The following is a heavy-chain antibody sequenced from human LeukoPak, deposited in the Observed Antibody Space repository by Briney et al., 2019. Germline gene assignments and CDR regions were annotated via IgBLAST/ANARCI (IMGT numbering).Heavy chain of an antibody. V-gene: IGHV4-59*12. J-gene: IGHJ6*03. D-gene: IGHD7-27*01. CDR3: ARRRWVAVNWGYCYMDV. CDR1: GGSISSYY. Sequence: PSETLSLTCTVSGGSISSYYWSWIRQPPGKGLEWIGYIYYSGSTNYNPSLKSRVTISVDTSKNQFSLKLSSVTAADTAVYYCARRRWVAVNWGYCYMDVWGKGTTVTVSS. CDR2: IYYSGST.